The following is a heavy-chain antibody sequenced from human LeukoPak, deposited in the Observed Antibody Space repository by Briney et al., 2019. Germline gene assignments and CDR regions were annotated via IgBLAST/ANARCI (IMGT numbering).Heavy chain of an antibody. CDR1: GFTFSSYW. J-gene: IGHJ4*02. Sequence: GGSLRLSCVASGFTFSSYWMSWVRQAPGKGLEWVANIKQDGSEKYYVDSVKGRFTISRDNAKNSLYLQMNSLRAEDTAVYYCLGSGSYLYYFDYWGQGTLVTVSS. V-gene: IGHV3-7*03. CDR2: IKQDGSEK. CDR3: LGSGSYLYYFDY. D-gene: IGHD3-10*02.